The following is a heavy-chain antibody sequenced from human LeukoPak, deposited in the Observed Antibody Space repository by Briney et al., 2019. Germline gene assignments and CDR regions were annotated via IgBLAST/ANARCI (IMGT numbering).Heavy chain of an antibody. J-gene: IGHJ4*02. CDR2: IGSSGAYI. Sequence: GGSLRLSCAASGFTFSDYTMNWVRQAPGKGLEWVSSIGSSGAYIYYADSVKGRFTISRDNAKNSLHLQMNSLRAEDTAVYFCAKEEWLGKMNFFDYWGQGTLVTVSS. V-gene: IGHV3-21*04. CDR1: GFTFSDYT. CDR3: AKEEWLGKMNFFDY. D-gene: IGHD6-19*01.